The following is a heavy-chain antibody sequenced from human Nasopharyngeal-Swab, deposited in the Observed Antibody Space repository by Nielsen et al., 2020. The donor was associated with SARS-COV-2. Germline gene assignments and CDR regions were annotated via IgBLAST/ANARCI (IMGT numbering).Heavy chain of an antibody. Sequence: ASVKVSCKASGYTFTSYGISWVRQAPGQGLEWMGWTSAYNGNTNYAQKLQGRVTMTTDTSTSTAYMELRSLRSEDTAVYYCATGGIALGRFDPWGQGTLVTVSS. CDR1: GYTFTSYG. J-gene: IGHJ5*02. CDR2: TSAYNGNT. V-gene: IGHV1-18*01. D-gene: IGHD6-13*01. CDR3: ATGGIALGRFDP.